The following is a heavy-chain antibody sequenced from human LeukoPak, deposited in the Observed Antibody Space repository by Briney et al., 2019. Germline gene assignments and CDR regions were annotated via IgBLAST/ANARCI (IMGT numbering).Heavy chain of an antibody. CDR2: IYYSGST. D-gene: IGHD1-26*01. J-gene: IGHJ4*02. Sequence: SETLSLTCTVSGGSISSYYWSWIRQPPGKGLEWIGYIYYSGSTNYNPSLKSRVTISVDTSKNQFSLKLSSVTAADTAVYYCARGIVGATHFDYWGQGTLVTVSS. CDR3: ARGIVGATHFDY. V-gene: IGHV4-59*01. CDR1: GGSISSYY.